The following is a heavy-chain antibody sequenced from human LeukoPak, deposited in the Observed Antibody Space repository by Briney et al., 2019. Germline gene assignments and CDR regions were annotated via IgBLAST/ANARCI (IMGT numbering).Heavy chain of an antibody. D-gene: IGHD2-21*02. V-gene: IGHV3-30-3*01. CDR2: ISYDGSNK. CDR3: AREISPYCGGDCYRPFDY. CDR1: GLTFSSYA. J-gene: IGHJ4*02. Sequence: PGRSLRLSCAASGLTFSSYAMHWVRQAPGKGLEWVAVISYDGSNKYYADSVKGRFTISRDNSKNTLYLQMNSLRAEDTAVYYCAREISPYCGGDCYRPFDYWGQGTLVTVSS.